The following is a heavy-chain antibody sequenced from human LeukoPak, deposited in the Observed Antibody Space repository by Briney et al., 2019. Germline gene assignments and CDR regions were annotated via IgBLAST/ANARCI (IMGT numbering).Heavy chain of an antibody. CDR2: IKTDGSST. Sequence: GGSLRLSCAASGFTFSSYWMHWVRHVPGKGLMWVSRIKTDGSSTSYADSVKGRFTISRDNAKNTLYLQMNSLRVEDTAVYYCARDFMYSITCAGCWGQGTLVTVSS. CDR1: GFTFSSYW. CDR3: ARDFMYSITCAGC. J-gene: IGHJ4*02. V-gene: IGHV3-74*01. D-gene: IGHD6-13*01.